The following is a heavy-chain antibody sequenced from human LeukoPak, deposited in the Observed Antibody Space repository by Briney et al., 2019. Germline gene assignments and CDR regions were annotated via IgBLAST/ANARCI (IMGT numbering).Heavy chain of an antibody. CDR1: GFIFSNYW. J-gene: IGHJ4*02. Sequence: GGSLRLSCAGSGFIFSNYWVHWVRHAPGKELVWVGRIDVVGTRTDYADSVRGRFTISRDNAKNTIYLQRNSLAADDTAVYYCVRSMSGRNDLWGQGTVVSVSS. D-gene: IGHD1-1*01. CDR2: IDVVGTRT. V-gene: IGHV3-74*01. CDR3: VRSMSGRNDL.